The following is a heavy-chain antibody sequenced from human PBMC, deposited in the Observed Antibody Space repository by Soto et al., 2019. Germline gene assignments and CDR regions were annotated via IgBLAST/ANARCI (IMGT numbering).Heavy chain of an antibody. V-gene: IGHV4-39*01. J-gene: IGHJ4*02. CDR2: IYYSGST. Sequence: SETLSLTCTVSGGSISSSSYYWGWIRQPPGKGLEWIGSIYYSGSTYYNPSLKSRVTISVDTSKNQSSLKLSSVTAADTAVYYCARLSSSGWYGWNYWGQGTLVTVSS. CDR3: ARLSSSGWYGWNY. D-gene: IGHD6-19*01. CDR1: GGSISSSSYY.